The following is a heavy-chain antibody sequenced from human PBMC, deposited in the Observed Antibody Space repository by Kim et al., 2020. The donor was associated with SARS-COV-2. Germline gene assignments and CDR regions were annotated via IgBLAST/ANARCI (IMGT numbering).Heavy chain of an antibody. J-gene: IGHJ4*02. D-gene: IGHD6-19*01. V-gene: IGHV6-1*01. CDR3: ATDNLLSSGWYYFDY. Sequence: VSVENRITTTPDTSKNQFSLQLNSVTPEDTAVYYCATDNLLSSGWYYFDYWGQGTLVTVSS.